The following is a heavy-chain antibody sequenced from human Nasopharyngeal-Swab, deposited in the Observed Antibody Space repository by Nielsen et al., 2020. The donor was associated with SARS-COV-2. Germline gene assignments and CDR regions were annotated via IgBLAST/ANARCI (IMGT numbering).Heavy chain of an antibody. J-gene: IGHJ4*02. CDR2: LYYSGFT. CDR3: ARRTEYRASYYLGGYFDY. CDR1: GVSISSSNYY. Sequence: SETLSLTCSVSGVSISSSNYYWGWIRQPPGKGLEWIAGLYYSGFTYYNPSLKSRLTISVDTSKNQISLKLSSVTAANTAVYYCARRTEYRASYYLGGYFDYWGQGTLVTVSS. V-gene: IGHV4-39*01. D-gene: IGHD1-26*01.